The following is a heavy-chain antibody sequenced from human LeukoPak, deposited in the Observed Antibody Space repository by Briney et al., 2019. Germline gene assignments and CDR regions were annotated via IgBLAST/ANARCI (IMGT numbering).Heavy chain of an antibody. CDR3: RIRGYSYVLDY. Sequence: SETLSLTCTVSGGSMSSSTYYWGWIRQPPGKGLEWIGSMYYSGSTNYNPSLKSRVTISEDKSKNQFSLKLTSVTAADTAVYYCRIRGYSYVLDYWGQGTLVTVSS. V-gene: IGHV4-39*07. CDR2: MYYSGST. D-gene: IGHD5-18*01. J-gene: IGHJ4*02. CDR1: GGSMSSSTYY.